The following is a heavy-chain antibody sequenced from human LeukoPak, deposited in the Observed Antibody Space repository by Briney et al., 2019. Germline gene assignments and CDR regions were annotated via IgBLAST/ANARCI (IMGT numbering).Heavy chain of an antibody. CDR2: ISGSGGST. CDR1: GFTFSSYV. CDR3: AKQGCSGGSCYFDY. Sequence: GGSVRLSCAASGFTFSSYVMSWGRQAPGKGLEWVSDISGSGGSTYYADSVKGRFTISRDNSKNTLYLQMNSLRAEDTAVYNCAKQGCSGGSCYFDYWGQGSLGTVSS. D-gene: IGHD2-15*01. J-gene: IGHJ4*02. V-gene: IGHV3-23*01.